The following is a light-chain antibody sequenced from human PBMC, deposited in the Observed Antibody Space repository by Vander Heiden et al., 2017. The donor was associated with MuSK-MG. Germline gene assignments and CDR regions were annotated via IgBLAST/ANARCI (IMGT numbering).Light chain of an antibody. Sequence: DIVFTDSPVSLPVTPGEPASISCRSSQSLLYSNGYNYMDWYLQKPGQSPQLLIYLGSNRASGVPDRFSGSGSGTDFTLKISRVEAEDVGVYYCLQALQLPRTFGQGTKVEIK. J-gene: IGKJ1*01. CDR3: LQALQLPRT. V-gene: IGKV2-28*01. CDR2: LGS. CDR1: QSLLYSNGYNY.